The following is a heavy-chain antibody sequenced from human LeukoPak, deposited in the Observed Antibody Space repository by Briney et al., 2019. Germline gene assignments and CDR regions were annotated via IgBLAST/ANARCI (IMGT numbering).Heavy chain of an antibody. V-gene: IGHV3-48*03. J-gene: IGHJ6*02. D-gene: IGHD3-3*01. Sequence: PGGSLRLSCAASGFTFSSYEMNWVSQAPGKGLEWVSYISGGGTNIYYADSVKGRFTVSRDDAKNSLYLQMNSLRAEDTAVYYCARTPTYGFWSGYTLDVWGQGTTVTVSS. CDR2: ISGGGTNI. CDR1: GFTFSSYE. CDR3: ARTPTYGFWSGYTLDV.